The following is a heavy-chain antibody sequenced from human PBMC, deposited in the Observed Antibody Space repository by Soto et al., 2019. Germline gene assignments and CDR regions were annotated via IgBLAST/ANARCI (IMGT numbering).Heavy chain of an antibody. CDR1: GFTFGNYW. V-gene: IGHV3-74*01. CDR2: MNSDGSTT. J-gene: IGHJ4*02. CDR3: ATAEVDY. Sequence: GGSLRLSCAPSGFTFGNYWMHWVRQAPGKGLEWVSRMNSDGSTTNYADSGKGRFTVSRDNARNTLYLQMNSLRAEDMAVYYCATAEVDYWGPGTLVTVSS.